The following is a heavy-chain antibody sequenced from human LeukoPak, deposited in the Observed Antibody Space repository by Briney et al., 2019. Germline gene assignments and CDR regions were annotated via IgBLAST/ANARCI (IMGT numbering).Heavy chain of an antibody. V-gene: IGHV4-39*07. CDR2: IYDSGST. D-gene: IGHD3-22*01. CDR3: AIYDSSGYYHDY. Sequence: PSETLSLTCTVSGGSIRSSYYYWGWIRQPPGKGLEWIGSIYDSGSTYYNPSLKSRVTISVDTSKNQFSLKLSSVTAADTAVYYCAIYDSSGYYHDYWGQGTLVTVSS. J-gene: IGHJ4*02. CDR1: GGSIRSSYYY.